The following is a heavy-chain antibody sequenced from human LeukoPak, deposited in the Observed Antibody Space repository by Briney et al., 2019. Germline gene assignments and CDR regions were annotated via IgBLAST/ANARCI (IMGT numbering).Heavy chain of an antibody. Sequence: GGSLRLSCAASGFTFSTYWMHWVRQAPGKGLEWVSYISTSGSTIHYADSVKGRFTISRDNAKNSLYLQMNSLRAEDTAVYYCARGSVVVPRTYDYWGQGTLVTVSS. CDR3: ARGSVVVPRTYDY. CDR2: ISTSGSTI. D-gene: IGHD2-2*01. V-gene: IGHV3-48*04. J-gene: IGHJ4*02. CDR1: GFTFSTYW.